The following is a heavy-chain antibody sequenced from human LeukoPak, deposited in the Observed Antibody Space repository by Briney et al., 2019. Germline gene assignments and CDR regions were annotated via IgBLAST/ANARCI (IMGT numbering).Heavy chain of an antibody. CDR3: ARDAMVVTPHAFDI. CDR1: GGTFSSYA. CDR2: IIPIFGTA. D-gene: IGHD4-23*01. Sequence: ASVKVSCKXSGGTFSSYAISWVRQAPGQGLERMGRIIPIFGTANYAQKFQGRVTITTDESTSTAYMELSSLRSEDTAVYYCARDAMVVTPHAFDIWGQGTMVTVSS. V-gene: IGHV1-69*05. J-gene: IGHJ3*02.